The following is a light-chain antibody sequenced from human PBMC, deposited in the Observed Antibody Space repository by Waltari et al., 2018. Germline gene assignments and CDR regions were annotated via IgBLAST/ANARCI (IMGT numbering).Light chain of an antibody. J-gene: IGKJ1*01. Sequence: IQVTQSPSTLSASVGDRVTITCRATQSISNWLAWYQQKPGKAPKLLIYKASTLESGVPSRFSGSGSGTEVTLTISSLQPDDFATYFCQQYNNYTPKTFGQGTKVDIK. CDR1: QSISNW. CDR3: QQYNNYTPKT. V-gene: IGKV1-5*01. CDR2: KAS.